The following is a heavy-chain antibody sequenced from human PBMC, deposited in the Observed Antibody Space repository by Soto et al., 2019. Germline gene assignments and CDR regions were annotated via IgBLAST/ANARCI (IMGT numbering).Heavy chain of an antibody. CDR2: IRSKAYGGTT. CDR1: GFTFGDYA. V-gene: IGHV3-49*03. Sequence: GGSLRLSCTASGFTFGDYAMSWFRQAPGKGLEWVGFIRSKAYGGTTEYAASVKGRFTISRDDSKSIAYLQMNSLKTEDTAVYYCTRDDFWSGYYTLDAFDIWGQGTMVTVSS. J-gene: IGHJ3*02. CDR3: TRDDFWSGYYTLDAFDI. D-gene: IGHD3-3*01.